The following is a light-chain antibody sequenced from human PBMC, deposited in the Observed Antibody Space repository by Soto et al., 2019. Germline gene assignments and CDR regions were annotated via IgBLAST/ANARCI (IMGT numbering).Light chain of an antibody. CDR1: SGHSSYA. V-gene: IGLV4-69*01. CDR3: QTWGTGIHVV. CDR2: LNSDGSH. J-gene: IGLJ2*01. Sequence: QLVLTQSPSASASLGASVKLTCTLSSGHSSYAIAWHQQQPEKGPRYLMKLNSDGSHSKGDAIPDRFSGSSSGAERYLTISSLQSEDEADYYCQTWGTGIHVVFGEGTKHTVL.